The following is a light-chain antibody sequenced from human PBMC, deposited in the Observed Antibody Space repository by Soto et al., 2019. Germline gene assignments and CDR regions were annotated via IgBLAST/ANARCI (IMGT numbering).Light chain of an antibody. CDR1: QIVSSNY. V-gene: IGKV3-20*01. J-gene: IGKJ2*01. CDR2: GAS. CDR3: QQDVIPPPYT. Sequence: EIVLTQSPGTLSVSPGERATLSCRASQIVSSNYLAWYQQKPGQAPRLLIYGASSRATDIPHRFSGSGSGTDFTLSINILEPDDFAGYYGQQDVIPPPYTFGQGTKLEIK.